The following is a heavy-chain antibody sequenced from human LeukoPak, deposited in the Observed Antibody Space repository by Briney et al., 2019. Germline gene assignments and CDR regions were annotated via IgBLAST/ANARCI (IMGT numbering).Heavy chain of an antibody. CDR1: GFAFSSNW. V-gene: IGHV3-74*01. CDR2: INSGGSGT. D-gene: IGHD7-27*01. J-gene: IGHJ4*02. Sequence: GGSLRLSCAASGFAFSSNWMHWVRQTPGKGLVWVSRINSGGSGTSYADSVEGRFTISRDNAKNTLYLQMNSLKGEDTAVYYCATSLGPLAEYWGRGTLVTVSS. CDR3: ATSLGPLAEY.